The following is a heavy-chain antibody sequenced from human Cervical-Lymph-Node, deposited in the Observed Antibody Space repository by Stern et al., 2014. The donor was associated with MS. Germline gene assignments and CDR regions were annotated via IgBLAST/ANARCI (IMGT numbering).Heavy chain of an antibody. Sequence: QVQLGQSGSELKKPGASVKVSCKASGYTFSTHAMNWVRQAPGQVLEWMGWIDTNTGNPRYAQDFTGRFVFSLDTSVTTAYLQISSLKAEDTAVYYCARLSHISIVGLVPDAFDIWGQGTMVTVSS. D-gene: IGHD3-3*01. CDR1: GYTFSTHA. CDR3: ARLSHISIVGLVPDAFDI. V-gene: IGHV7-4-1*02. CDR2: IDTNTGNP. J-gene: IGHJ3*02.